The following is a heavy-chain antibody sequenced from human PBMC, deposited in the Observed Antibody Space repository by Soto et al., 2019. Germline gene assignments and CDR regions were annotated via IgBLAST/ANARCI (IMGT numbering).Heavy chain of an antibody. V-gene: IGHV5-51*01. CDR2: IYPGDSDT. Sequence: GESVKISCXGSGYSFTSYWIGWVRQMPGKGLEWMGIIYPGDSDTRYSPSFQGQVTISADKSISTAYLQWSSLKASDTAMHYCASSLTNGVWDSFDYWGQGTLVTVSS. D-gene: IGHD2-8*01. CDR1: GYSFTSYW. CDR3: ASSLTNGVWDSFDY. J-gene: IGHJ4*02.